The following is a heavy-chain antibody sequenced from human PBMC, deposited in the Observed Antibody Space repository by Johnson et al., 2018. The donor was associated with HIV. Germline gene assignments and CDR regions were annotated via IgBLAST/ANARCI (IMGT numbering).Heavy chain of an antibody. D-gene: IGHD1-26*01. CDR3: ATDVPSAPYYNAFDI. CDR2: INSDGSST. V-gene: IGHV3-74*01. CDR1: GFTFSSYW. J-gene: IGHJ3*02. Sequence: VQLVESGGGLVQSGGSLRLSCAASGFTFSSYWMHWVRQGPGKGLVWVSRINSDGSSTSYADSVKGRFTISRDNAKNTLYLQMNSLKTEDTAVYYCATDVPSAPYYNAFDIWGQGTMVTVSS.